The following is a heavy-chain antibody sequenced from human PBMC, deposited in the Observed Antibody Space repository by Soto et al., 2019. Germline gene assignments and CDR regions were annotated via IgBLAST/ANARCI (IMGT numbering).Heavy chain of an antibody. CDR1: GFTFSSYA. CDR3: AKEEGMDGSGSYFPSWFN. V-gene: IGHV3-23*01. Sequence: EVQLLESGGGLVQPGGSLRLSCAASGFTFSSYAMSWVRQAPGKGLEWVSAISGSGGSTYYADSVKGRFTISRDNSKNTLYRQMNSLRAEDTAVYYCAKEEGMDGSGSYFPSWFNWGQGTLVTVSS. CDR2: ISGSGGST. J-gene: IGHJ4*02. D-gene: IGHD3-10*01.